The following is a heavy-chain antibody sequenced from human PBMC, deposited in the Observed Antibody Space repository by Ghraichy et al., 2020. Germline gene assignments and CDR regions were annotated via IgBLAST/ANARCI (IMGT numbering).Heavy chain of an antibody. D-gene: IGHD3-3*01. V-gene: IGHV3-23*01. Sequence: GGSLRLSCAASGFTFSSYAMSWVRQAPGKGLEWVSAISGSGGSTYYADSVKGRFTISRDNSKNTLYLQMNSLRAEDTAVYYCAKGGLVLRFLEWLSHPLDYWGQGTLVTVSS. CDR1: GFTFSSYA. CDR2: ISGSGGST. CDR3: AKGGLVLRFLEWLSHPLDY. J-gene: IGHJ4*02.